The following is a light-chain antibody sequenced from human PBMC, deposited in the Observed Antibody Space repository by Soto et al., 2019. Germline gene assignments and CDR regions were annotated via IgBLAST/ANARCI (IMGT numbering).Light chain of an antibody. CDR1: SSDVGGYNY. V-gene: IGLV2-14*01. CDR2: DVS. J-gene: IGLJ2*01. CDR3: SSYTSSSTLVV. Sequence: QSALTQPASVSGSPGQSITISCTGTSSDVGGYNYVSWYQQHPGKDPKLMIYDVSNRPSWVSNRFSGSKSGNTASLTISGLQAEDEADYYCSSYTSSSTLVVFGGGTKLTVL.